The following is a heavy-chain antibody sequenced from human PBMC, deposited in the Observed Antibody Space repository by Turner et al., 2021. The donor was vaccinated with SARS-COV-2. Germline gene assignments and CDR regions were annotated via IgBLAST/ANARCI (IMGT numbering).Heavy chain of an antibody. J-gene: IGHJ4*02. Sequence: QVQLVQSGAEVKKPGASVKVSCKASGYTFTTYYLHWVRQAPGHGLEWMGMITPSSGYTTYAQTFQGRVTMTRDTSTTTVYMDLSSLTLEDTAVYFWTRSRPGSTVTFDYWGQGTLVTVSS. CDR1: GYTFTTYY. CDR2: ITPSSGYT. V-gene: IGHV1-46*03. D-gene: IGHD4-17*01. CDR3: TRSRPGSTVTFDY.